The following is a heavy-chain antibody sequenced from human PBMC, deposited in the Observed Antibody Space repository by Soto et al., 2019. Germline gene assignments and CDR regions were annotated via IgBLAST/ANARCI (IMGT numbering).Heavy chain of an antibody. CDR1: GGSISPYY. V-gene: IGHV4-59*01. CDR2: VHYTGHT. CDR3: ARMHYTGNNHPFDY. D-gene: IGHD1-26*01. Sequence: PSETLSLTCTVSGGSISPYYWSWIRQSPQMVLEMIGYVHYTGHTIYNPSLMSRLTISVDTSNSRFSLKLTSVTAADTAVYYCARMHYTGNNHPFDYWGRGILVTVSS. J-gene: IGHJ4*02.